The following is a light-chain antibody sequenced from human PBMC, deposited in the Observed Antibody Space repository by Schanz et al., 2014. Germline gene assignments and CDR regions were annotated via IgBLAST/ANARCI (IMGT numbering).Light chain of an antibody. CDR3: QQYYSTPPT. J-gene: IGKJ1*01. CDR1: QSVLYSSNNKNY. CDR2: WAS. V-gene: IGKV4-1*01. Sequence: DIVMTQSPDSLAVSLGERATINCKSSQSVLYSSNNKNYLAWYQQKSGQPPKLLIYWASTRESGVPDRFSGSGSETDFTLTISSLQAADVAVYYCQQYYSTPPTFGQGTKVEIK.